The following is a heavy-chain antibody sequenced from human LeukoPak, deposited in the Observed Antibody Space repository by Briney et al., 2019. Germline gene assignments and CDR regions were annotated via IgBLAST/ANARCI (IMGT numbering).Heavy chain of an antibody. D-gene: IGHD2-2*01. Sequence: SETLSLTCTVGGDSLSGHYWGWIRQPPGKGLELVGHIDYTGTTFYNPSLNSRVTITLDTSRNQFSLRLTSVIAADTAVYYCARVSWGCSTASCYLTNWGQGALVTVSS. V-gene: IGHV4-59*11. CDR1: GDSLSGHY. J-gene: IGHJ4*02. CDR3: ARVSWGCSTASCYLTN. CDR2: IDYTGTT.